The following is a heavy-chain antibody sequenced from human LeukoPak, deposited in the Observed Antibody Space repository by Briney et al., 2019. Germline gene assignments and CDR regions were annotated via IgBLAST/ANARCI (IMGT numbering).Heavy chain of an antibody. CDR3: VETNLGAFDI. CDR1: GGSISRSY. Sequence: PSESLSLTCIVSGGSISRSYWSWIRQPPGKGLEWIGFIYYSGSTNYNPSLKSRVTISEDTSKNLFSLKLSSVTAADTGVYYCVETNLGAFDIWGQGTMVTVSS. V-gene: IGHV4-59*03. D-gene: IGHD7-27*01. CDR2: IYYSGST. J-gene: IGHJ3*02.